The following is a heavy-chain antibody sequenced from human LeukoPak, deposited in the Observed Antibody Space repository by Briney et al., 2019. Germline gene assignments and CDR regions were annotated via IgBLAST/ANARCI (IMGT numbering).Heavy chain of an antibody. CDR1: GYSISSGYY. V-gene: IGHV4-38-2*02. D-gene: IGHD2-15*01. CDR2: IYHSGST. J-gene: IGHJ6*03. CDR3: ARSVEGYCSGGSCYSYYYYMDV. Sequence: SETLSLTCTVSGYSISSGYYWGWIRQPPGKGLEWIGSIYHSGSTYYNPPLKSRVTISVDTSKNQFSLKLSSVTAADTAVYYCARSVEGYCSGGSCYSYYYYMDVWGKGTTVTVSS.